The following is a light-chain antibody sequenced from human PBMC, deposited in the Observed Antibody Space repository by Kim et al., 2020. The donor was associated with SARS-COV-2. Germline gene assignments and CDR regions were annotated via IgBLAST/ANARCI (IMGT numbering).Light chain of an antibody. CDR2: AAS. Sequence: DIQMTQSPSSLSASVGDRVSITCRSSQSISNYLNWYQQKPGKAPKLLIYAASSLQSGVPSRFSGSGSGTDFTLTISSLQPEDFASYYCQHTYTTPLTFGGGTKLEIK. CDR3: QHTYTTPLT. CDR1: QSISNY. V-gene: IGKV1-39*01. J-gene: IGKJ4*01.